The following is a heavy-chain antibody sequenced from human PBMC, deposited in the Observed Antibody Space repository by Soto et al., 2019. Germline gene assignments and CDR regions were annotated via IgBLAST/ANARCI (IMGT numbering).Heavy chain of an antibody. CDR3: ARVYGGKVAAFDI. CDR2: IIPIFGTA. J-gene: IGHJ3*02. CDR1: GGTFSSYA. D-gene: IGHD4-17*01. V-gene: IGHV1-69*13. Sequence: SVKVSCKASGGTFSSYAISWVRQAPGQGLEWMGGIIPIFGTANYAQKFQGRVTITADESTSTAYMELSSLRSEDTAVYYCARVYGGKVAAFDIWGQATMVTVSS.